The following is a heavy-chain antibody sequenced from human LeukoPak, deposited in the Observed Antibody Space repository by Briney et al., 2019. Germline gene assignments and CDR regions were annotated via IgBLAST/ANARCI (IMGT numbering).Heavy chain of an antibody. Sequence: PGGSLRLSCADSGFLFSNSWMAWVRQAPGRGLEWLANINQDGSAKTCVDSVKGRFTISRDNAKNTLYLQMNSLRAEDTAVYYCARDGGDDAFDIWGQGTMVTVSS. J-gene: IGHJ3*02. D-gene: IGHD3-10*01. CDR2: INQDGSAK. CDR1: GFLFSNSW. V-gene: IGHV3-7*01. CDR3: ARDGGDDAFDI.